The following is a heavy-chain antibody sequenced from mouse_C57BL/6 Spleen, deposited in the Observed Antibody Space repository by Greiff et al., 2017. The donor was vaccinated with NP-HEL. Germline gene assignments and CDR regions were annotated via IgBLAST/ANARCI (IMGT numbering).Heavy chain of an antibody. CDR3: TRGYYYGSSSDY. CDR2: IDPENGDT. J-gene: IGHJ2*01. V-gene: IGHV14-4*01. CDR1: GFNIKDDY. Sequence: VQLQQSGAELVRPGASVKLSCTASGFNIKDDYMHWVKQRPEQGLEWIGWIDPENGDTEYASKFQGKATITADTSSNTAYLQLSSLTSEDTAVYYCTRGYYYGSSSDYWGQGTTLTVSS. D-gene: IGHD1-1*01.